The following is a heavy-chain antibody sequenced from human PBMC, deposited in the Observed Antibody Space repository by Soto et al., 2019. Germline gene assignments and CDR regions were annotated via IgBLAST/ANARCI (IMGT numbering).Heavy chain of an antibody. V-gene: IGHV3-30*18. CDR3: AKDRTPFWWIDVFYAMDV. D-gene: IGHD3-16*01. CDR2: ISYDGRNK. Sequence: QVQLVESGGGVVQPGRSLRLSCAASGFTFSSYGRHGVRQAPAKGLGWVAVISYDGRNKYYADSVKGRFTISRDNSKNTLYLQMNSLRAEDTAVFYCAKDRTPFWWIDVFYAMDVWGQGTTVTVSS. J-gene: IGHJ6*02. CDR1: GFTFSSYG.